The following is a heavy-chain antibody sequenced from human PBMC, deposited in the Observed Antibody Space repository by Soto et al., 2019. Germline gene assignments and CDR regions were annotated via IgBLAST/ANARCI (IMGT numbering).Heavy chain of an antibody. J-gene: IGHJ6*02. V-gene: IGHV3-72*01. D-gene: IGHD3-3*01. Sequence: GGSLRLSCAASGFTISDHYMDWVRQAPGKGLEWVGRTRNKANSYTTEYAASVKGRFTISRDDSKNSLYLQMNSLKTEDTAVYYCARVQYYDFWSGYPSGGMDVWGQGTTVTVSS. CDR2: TRNKANSYTT. CDR3: ARVQYYDFWSGYPSGGMDV. CDR1: GFTISDHY.